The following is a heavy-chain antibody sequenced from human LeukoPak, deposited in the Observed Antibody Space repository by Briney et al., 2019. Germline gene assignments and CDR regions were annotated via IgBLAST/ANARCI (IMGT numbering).Heavy chain of an antibody. V-gene: IGHV1-2*02. Sequence: GASVKVSCKASGYTFTGYYMHWVRQAPGQGLELMGWINPNSGGTNYAQKFQGRVTMTRDTSISTAYMELSRLRSDDTAVYYCARAGAYYYGSGSYYSFDYWGQGTLVTVSS. D-gene: IGHD3-10*01. J-gene: IGHJ4*02. CDR2: INPNSGGT. CDR1: GYTFTGYY. CDR3: ARAGAYYYGSGSYYSFDY.